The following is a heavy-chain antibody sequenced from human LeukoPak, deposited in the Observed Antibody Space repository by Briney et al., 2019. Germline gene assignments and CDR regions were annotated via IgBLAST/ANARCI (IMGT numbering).Heavy chain of an antibody. D-gene: IGHD3-3*02. V-gene: IGHV1-2*02. J-gene: IGHJ6*03. CDR1: GYTFTGYY. CDR3: ARTAFQFGDYFYYMEV. CDR2: INPNSGDT. Sequence: WASVKVSCKASGYTFTGYYMHWVRQAPGQGLEWMGWINPNSGDTNYAQKFQGRVTVTRDTSISTAYMELSGLTSDDTAVYYCARTAFQFGDYFYYMEVWGTGTTVTASS.